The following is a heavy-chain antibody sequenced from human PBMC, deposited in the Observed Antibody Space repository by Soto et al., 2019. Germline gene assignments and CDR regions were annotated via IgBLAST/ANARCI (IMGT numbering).Heavy chain of an antibody. J-gene: IGHJ4*02. CDR1: GFTFSGSA. CDR2: IRTKAISYAT. CDR3: TRHPDDGGY. Sequence: EVQLVESGGGLVQPGGSLKLSCAASGFTFSGSAMHWVRQASGKGLEWVGRIRTKAISYATAYAASVKGRFTISRDDSKNTAYLQMNSLKTEDTAVYYCTRHPDDGGYWGQGTLVTVSS. D-gene: IGHD3-3*01. V-gene: IGHV3-73*02.